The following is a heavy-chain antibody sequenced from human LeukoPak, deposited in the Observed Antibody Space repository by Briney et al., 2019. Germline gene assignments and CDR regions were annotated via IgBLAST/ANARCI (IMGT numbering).Heavy chain of an antibody. CDR2: INPKSGGR. V-gene: IGHV1-2*02. J-gene: IGHJ1*01. CDR1: GYTFTGYY. Sequence: EASVKVSCKASGYTFTGYYIHWVRQAPGQGLEWMGWINPKSGGRKYAQKFQGRVTITRETYISTAYMELRSDDTAVYYCAPSSGYYVGYIQSWGQGTLVTVSS. D-gene: IGHD3-22*01. CDR3: APSSGYYVGYIQS.